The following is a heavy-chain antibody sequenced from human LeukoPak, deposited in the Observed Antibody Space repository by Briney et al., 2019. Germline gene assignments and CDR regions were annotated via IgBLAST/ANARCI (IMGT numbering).Heavy chain of an antibody. CDR2: IYYSGAT. J-gene: IGHJ5*02. CDR1: GGSISSYY. V-gene: IGHV4-59*01. CDR3: ATLKGAPDNWFDP. Sequence: PSETLSLTCTVSGGSISSYYWSWIRQPPGQGLEWIGYIYYSGATNYNPSLKSRVIISVDRSKNQFSLELSSVTAADTAVYYCATLKGAPDNWFDPWGQGTLVTVSS.